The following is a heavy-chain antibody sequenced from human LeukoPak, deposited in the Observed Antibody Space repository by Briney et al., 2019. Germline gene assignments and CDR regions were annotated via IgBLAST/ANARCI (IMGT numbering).Heavy chain of an antibody. CDR3: ARSGFSTGFYLDF. J-gene: IGHJ4*02. Sequence: GASVKVSCKASGYTFTGQFIHWLRQAPGQGLEWMGWIDPPSGAPHYAPKFQDRVTMTRDTSIATAYLEVHRLKSDDTAVYYCARSGFSTGFYLDFWGQRTLISVSS. D-gene: IGHD6-19*01. CDR1: GYTFTGQF. CDR2: IDPPSGAP. V-gene: IGHV1-2*02.